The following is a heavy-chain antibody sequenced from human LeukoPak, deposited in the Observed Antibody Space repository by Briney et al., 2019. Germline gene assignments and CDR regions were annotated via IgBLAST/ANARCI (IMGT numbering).Heavy chain of an antibody. D-gene: IGHD6-13*01. CDR3: ARVHSSSWYSVGY. J-gene: IGHJ4*02. CDR1: VYTFTRYY. Sequence: ASVTVSYKPSVYTFTRYYMHWVRQAPGQGLEWMGWINPNSGGTNYAQKFQGRVTMTRDTSISTAYMELSRLRSDDTAVYYCARVHSSSWYSVGYWGQGTLVTVSS. V-gene: IGHV1-2*02. CDR2: INPNSGGT.